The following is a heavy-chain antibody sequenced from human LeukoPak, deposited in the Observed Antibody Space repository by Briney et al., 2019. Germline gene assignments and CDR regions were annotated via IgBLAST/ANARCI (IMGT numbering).Heavy chain of an antibody. CDR2: ISYNGNQ. CDR1: GFTFVNYG. Sequence: GGSLRLSCAASGFTFVNYGFHWVRQAPVKALEWVAFISYNGNQKYGDSVKGRFTISRDNSKNTLYLQMNGLRPEDTAVYYCARDPLDISRWANAFDIWGQGTTVTVSS. CDR3: ARDPLDISRWANAFDI. V-gene: IGHV3-30-3*01. D-gene: IGHD2-2*03. J-gene: IGHJ3*02.